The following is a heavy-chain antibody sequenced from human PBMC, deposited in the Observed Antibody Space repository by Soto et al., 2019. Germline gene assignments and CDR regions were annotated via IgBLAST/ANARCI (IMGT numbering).Heavy chain of an antibody. V-gene: IGHV4-59*01. J-gene: IGHJ6*02. D-gene: IGHD4-17*01. CDR2: IYYRGTT. CDR1: GGSIVSYY. CDR3: ARHNGDFDYYFYGVDV. Sequence: QVQLQESGPGLVKPSETLSLTCTVSGGSIVSYYWSWIRQPPGKGLEWIGHIYYRGTTTYNPSLHSRDTISGDTSKNQFSLRLSSLTAEDTAVYYCARHNGDFDYYFYGVDVWAKGPRSPSP.